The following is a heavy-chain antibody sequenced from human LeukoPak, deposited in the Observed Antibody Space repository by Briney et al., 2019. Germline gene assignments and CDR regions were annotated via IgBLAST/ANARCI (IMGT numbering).Heavy chain of an antibody. V-gene: IGHV4-4*02. Sequence: PSETLSLTCGVSGGSITSRDCWSWVRQPPGKGLEWIGEICLDGRIHYTPSLKSRISISIDRSKDQFSLNLISVAAADTAIYFCASQGGLRNDFWGQGTLVTVSS. CDR2: ICLDGRI. CDR3: ASQGGLRNDF. J-gene: IGHJ4*02. D-gene: IGHD2-15*01. CDR1: GGSITSRDC.